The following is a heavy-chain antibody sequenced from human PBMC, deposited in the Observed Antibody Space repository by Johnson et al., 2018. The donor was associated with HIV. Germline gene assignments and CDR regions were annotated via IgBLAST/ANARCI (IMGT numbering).Heavy chain of an antibody. Sequence: VQLVESGGGLVKPGGSLRLSCAASGFSFSSYGMNWVRQAPGKGLEWVSGISGSGGSTYYADSVKGRFTISRDNSKDTLYLEMNSLKTEDTATYYCTTAGYTFSEAFDIWGQGTMVTVSS. CDR2: ISGSGGST. CDR3: TTAGYTFSEAFDI. CDR1: GFSFSSYG. V-gene: IGHV3-23*04. D-gene: IGHD2-2*02. J-gene: IGHJ3*02.